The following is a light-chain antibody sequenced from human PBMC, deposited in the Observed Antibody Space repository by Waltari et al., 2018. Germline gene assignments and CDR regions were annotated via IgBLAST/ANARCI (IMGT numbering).Light chain of an antibody. CDR1: SSDVGGYNY. CDR2: EVS. Sequence: QSALTQPASVSGSPGQSITISCTGTSSDVGGYNYVSWYQHHPGKAPKLMIFEVSNRPSGVSNRFSGSKSGNTASLTISRLQAEDEADYYCSSYTSSIYPVVFGGGTKLTVL. CDR3: SSYTSSIYPVV. V-gene: IGLV2-14*01. J-gene: IGLJ2*01.